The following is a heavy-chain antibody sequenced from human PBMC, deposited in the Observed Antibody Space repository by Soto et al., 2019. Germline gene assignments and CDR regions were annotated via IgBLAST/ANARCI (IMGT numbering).Heavy chain of an antibody. D-gene: IGHD3-10*01. V-gene: IGHV1-18*01. J-gene: IGHJ4*02. CDR1: GYTFTSYG. CDR2: ISAYNGNT. Sequence: QVQLVQSGAEVKKPGASVKVSCKASGYTFTSYGISWVRQAPGQGLEWMGWISAYNGNTNYAQKLQGRVTMTTDTPTSTAYMELRCLRSDDTAVYSCARVEWFGELIGPPFDYWGQGTLVPVSS. CDR3: ARVEWFGELIGPPFDY.